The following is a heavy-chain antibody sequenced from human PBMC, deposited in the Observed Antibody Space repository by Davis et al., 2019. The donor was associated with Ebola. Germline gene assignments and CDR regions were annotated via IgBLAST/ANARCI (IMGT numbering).Heavy chain of an antibody. V-gene: IGHV3-48*02. CDR3: ARDSVDGLDY. D-gene: IGHD2-21*01. CDR2: ISSSSSTI. Sequence: PGGSLRLSCAASGFRFNTYSMNWVRQAPGKGLEWVSYISSSSSTIYYADSVKGRFTISRDNAKNSLYLQMNSLRDEDTAVYYCARDSVDGLDYWGQGTLVTVSS. CDR1: GFRFNTYS. J-gene: IGHJ4*02.